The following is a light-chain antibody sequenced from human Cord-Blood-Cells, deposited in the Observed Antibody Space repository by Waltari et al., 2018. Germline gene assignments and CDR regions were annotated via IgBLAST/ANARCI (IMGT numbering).Light chain of an antibody. Sequence: QSVLTQPPSASGAPGQRVTISCTGSSSNIGAGYAVHWYQQLPGTAPKLLIYGNSNRPSGVPDRFSGSKSGTSASLAITGLQAEDEADYYCQSYDSSLSGWVFGGGTKLTVL. V-gene: IGLV1-40*01. CDR1: SSNIGAGYA. J-gene: IGLJ3*02. CDR2: GNS. CDR3: QSYDSSLSGWV.